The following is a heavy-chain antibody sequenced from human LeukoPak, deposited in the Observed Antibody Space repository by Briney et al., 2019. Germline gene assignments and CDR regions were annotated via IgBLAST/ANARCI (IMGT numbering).Heavy chain of an antibody. V-gene: IGHV3-7*03. CDR3: AKGPVDTAMVDGFDI. D-gene: IGHD5-18*01. CDR1: GFTFSSYW. CDR2: IKQDGSEK. Sequence: GGSLRLSCAASGFTFSSYWMSWVRQAPGKGLEWVANIKQDGSEKYYVDSVKGRFTISRDNAKNSLYLQMNSLRAEDMALYYCAKGPVDTAMVDGFDIWGQGTMVTVSS. J-gene: IGHJ3*02.